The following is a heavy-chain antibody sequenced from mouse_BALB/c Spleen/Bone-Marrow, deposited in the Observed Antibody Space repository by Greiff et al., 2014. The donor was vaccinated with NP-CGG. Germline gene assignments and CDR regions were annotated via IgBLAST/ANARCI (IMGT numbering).Heavy chain of an antibody. D-gene: IGHD2-1*01. V-gene: IGHV2-9*02. Sequence: VKLVESGPGLVAPSQSLSITCTVSGFSLTSYGVLWVRQPPGKGLEWLGVIWAGGSTNYNSALMSRLSISKDNSKSQVFLKMNSLQTDDTAMYYCARSPKRTTMIGYWGQGTTLTVSS. CDR2: IWAGGST. CDR3: ARSPKRTTMIGY. CDR1: GFSLTSYG. J-gene: IGHJ2*01.